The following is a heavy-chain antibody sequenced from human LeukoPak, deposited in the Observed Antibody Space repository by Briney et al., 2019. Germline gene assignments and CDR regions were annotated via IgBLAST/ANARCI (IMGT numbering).Heavy chain of an antibody. CDR2: VSRTGGDI. CDR1: PTFPFSDYS. J-gene: IGHJ4*02. V-gene: IGHV3-21*01. Sequence: GGSLRLSCVGSPTFPFSDYSMNWVRQAPGKGLEWVSSVSRTGGDIYYADSVKGRFTISRDNAKSSLYLQMETLRVEDTAVYYCASPSDSYDTSGYYYWGQGTLVTVSS. CDR3: ASPSDSYDTSGYYY. D-gene: IGHD3-22*01.